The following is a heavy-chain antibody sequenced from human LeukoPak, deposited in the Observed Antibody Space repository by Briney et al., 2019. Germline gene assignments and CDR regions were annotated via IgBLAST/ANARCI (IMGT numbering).Heavy chain of an antibody. V-gene: IGHV4-39*07. Sequence: PSETLSLTCTVSDDSISSSSYHWGWIRQPPGKGLEWIGSIYYTGTTYYNPSLESRVAIFVDTSQNQFSLRMTSVTAADTAVYYCARAPDTAMVLDYWGQGTLVTVSS. J-gene: IGHJ4*02. CDR1: DDSISSSSYH. CDR3: ARAPDTAMVLDY. CDR2: IYYTGTT. D-gene: IGHD5-18*01.